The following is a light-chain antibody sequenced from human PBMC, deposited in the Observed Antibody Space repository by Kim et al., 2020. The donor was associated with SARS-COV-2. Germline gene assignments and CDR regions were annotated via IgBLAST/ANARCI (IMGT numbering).Light chain of an antibody. Sequence: GAPGPTVTISSPGSNSGPAYDVHWYQQFPGSAPKLLIYGDIHRPSGVPDRFSGSKSGTSASLAITGLQAEDEADYFCQSYDSGHVVFGGGTQLTVL. CDR1: NSGPAYD. CDR3: QSYDSGHVV. V-gene: IGLV1-40*01. CDR2: GDI. J-gene: IGLJ2*01.